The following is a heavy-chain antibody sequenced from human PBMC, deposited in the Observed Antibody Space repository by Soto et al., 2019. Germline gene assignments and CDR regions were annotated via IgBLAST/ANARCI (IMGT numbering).Heavy chain of an antibody. V-gene: IGHV4-34*01. D-gene: IGHD1-7*01. J-gene: IGHJ2*01. CDR1: GGSFSGYY. CDR3: ARAWYNWNYDTWYFDL. CDR2: INHSGST. Sequence: SETLSLTCAVYGGSFSGYYWSWIRQPPGKGLEWIGEINHSGSTNYNPSLKSRVTISVDTSKNQFSLKLSSVTAADTAVYYCARAWYNWNYDTWYFDLWGRGTLVTVSS.